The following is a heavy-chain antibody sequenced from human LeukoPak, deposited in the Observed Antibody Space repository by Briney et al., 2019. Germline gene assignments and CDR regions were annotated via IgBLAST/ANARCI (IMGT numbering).Heavy chain of an antibody. V-gene: IGHV1-69*04. Sequence: SVKASCKASGGSFSSYAISWVRQAPGQGLEWMGRIIPILGIANYAQKFQGRVTITADKSTSTAYMELSSLRSEDTAVYYCARGSGDYDYYYYGMDVWGQGTTVTVSS. D-gene: IGHD4-17*01. CDR3: ARGSGDYDYYYYGMDV. J-gene: IGHJ6*02. CDR2: IIPILGIA. CDR1: GGSFSSYA.